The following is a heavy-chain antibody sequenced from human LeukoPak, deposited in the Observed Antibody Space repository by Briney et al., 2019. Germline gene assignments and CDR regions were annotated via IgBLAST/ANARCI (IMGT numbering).Heavy chain of an antibody. V-gene: IGHV4-4*07. Sequence: PSETLSLTCTVSGGSISSYQWNWIRQPAGKGLEWIGRIYTSGSTNYNPSLKSRVTMSVDTSKNQFSLKLSSVTAADTAVYYCARDARSYGDYEYFDYWGQGTLVTVSS. CDR1: GGSISSYQ. CDR2: IYTSGST. CDR3: ARDARSYGDYEYFDY. D-gene: IGHD4-17*01. J-gene: IGHJ4*02.